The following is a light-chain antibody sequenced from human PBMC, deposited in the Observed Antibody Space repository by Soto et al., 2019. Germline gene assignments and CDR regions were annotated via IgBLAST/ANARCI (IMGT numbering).Light chain of an antibody. CDR1: SSDVGAYNY. Sequence: QSVLTQPASVSGSPGQSITISCTGTSSDVGAYNYVSWYQQHPGKASKLMIYDVSNRPSGVSNRFSGSKSGNTASLTISGLQAEDEADYYCSSYTSGNTYVFGTGTKVTVL. V-gene: IGLV2-14*03. CDR2: DVS. CDR3: SSYTSGNTYV. J-gene: IGLJ1*01.